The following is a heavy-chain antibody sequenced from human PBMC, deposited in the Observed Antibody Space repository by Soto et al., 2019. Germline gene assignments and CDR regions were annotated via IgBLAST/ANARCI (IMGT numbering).Heavy chain of an antibody. J-gene: IGHJ4*02. D-gene: IGHD3-22*01. CDR1: GGSISSGDYY. CDR3: VCDPKDYYDSKYVRDY. Sequence: SETLSLTCTVSGGSISSGDYYWSWILQPPGKGLEWIGYIYYSGSTYYNPSLKSRVTISVDTSKNQFSLKLSSVTAADTAVYYCVCDPKDYYDSKYVRDYWGQGTLVTVS. CDR2: IYYSGST. V-gene: IGHV4-30-4*01.